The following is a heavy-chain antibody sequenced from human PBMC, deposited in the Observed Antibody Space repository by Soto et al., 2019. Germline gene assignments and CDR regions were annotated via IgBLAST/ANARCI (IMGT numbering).Heavy chain of an antibody. CDR2: ISYDGSTT. J-gene: IGHJ6*02. CDR3: AKPTAGHNLYMVSGLDF. CDR1: GFTFNSYG. V-gene: IGHV3-30*18. Sequence: GGSLRLSCAASGFTFNSYGINWVRQAPGKGLQWVALISYDGSTTYYADSVRGRFTISRDNSKNTLYLQMNTLRPEDTALYYCAKPTAGHNLYMVSGLDFWGQGTSVTVSS. D-gene: IGHD2-21*02.